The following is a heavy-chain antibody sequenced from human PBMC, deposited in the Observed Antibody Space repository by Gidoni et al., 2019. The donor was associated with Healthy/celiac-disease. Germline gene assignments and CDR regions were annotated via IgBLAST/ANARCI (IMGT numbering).Heavy chain of an antibody. D-gene: IGHD3-10*01. CDR2: KYSGGST. CDR1: GFTVCSPY. J-gene: IGHJ5*02. CDR3: ARCYYGSGSYYNAGWFDP. V-gene: IGHV3-53*01. Sequence: EVQLVEPGVGLIQLGGSLSFSCAASGFTVCSPYMSWVRQAPGKGLVWVAVKYSGGSTYYADTGKGRLTISRDKSKNTLYLKMNSLRAEDTAVYYCARCYYGSGSYYNAGWFDPWGQGTLVTVSS.